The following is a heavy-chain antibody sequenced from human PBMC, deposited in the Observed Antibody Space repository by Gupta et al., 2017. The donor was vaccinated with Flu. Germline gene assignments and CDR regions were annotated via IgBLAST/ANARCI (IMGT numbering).Heavy chain of an antibody. CDR3: ARGLGGIGYYYYMDV. CDR2: INHSGST. CDR1: GYY. V-gene: IGHV4-34*01. Sequence: GYYWSWIRQPPGKGLEWIGEINHSGSTNYNPSLKSRVTISVDTSKNQFSLKLSSVTAADTAVYYCARGLGGIGYYYYMDVWGKGTTVTVSS. D-gene: IGHD1-26*01. J-gene: IGHJ6*03.